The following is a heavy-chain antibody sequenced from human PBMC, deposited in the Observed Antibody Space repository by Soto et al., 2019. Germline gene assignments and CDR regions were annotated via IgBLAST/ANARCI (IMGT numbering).Heavy chain of an antibody. J-gene: IGHJ3*02. Sequence: EVQVLESGGGLVQPGGSLRLSFEGSGFTVSSHAMTWIRQAPGKGPEWVSTVTADGGTYYADSVKVRFAMSRDTSENTLYLQMNSLGAEDTAAYYCAPHVSCSGGSCQYDAFAIRGQGTMVTVSS. CDR3: APHVSCSGGSCQYDAFAI. V-gene: IGHV3-23*01. CDR1: GFTVSSHA. D-gene: IGHD2-15*01. CDR2: VTADGGT.